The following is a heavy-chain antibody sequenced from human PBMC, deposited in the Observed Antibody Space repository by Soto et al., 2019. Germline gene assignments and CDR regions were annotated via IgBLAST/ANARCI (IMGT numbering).Heavy chain of an antibody. V-gene: IGHV3-30-3*01. CDR2: ISYDGSNK. D-gene: IGHD6-19*01. CDR1: GFTFSSYA. CDR3: VRDKSPYSSGWHNRHFDY. Sequence: PGGSLRLSCAASGFTFSSYAMHWVRQAPGKGLEWVAVISYDGSNKYYADSVKGRFTISTDNSKTLYLQMNSLRAEDTAVYYCVRDKSPYSSGWHNRHFDYWGQGTLVTVS. J-gene: IGHJ4*02.